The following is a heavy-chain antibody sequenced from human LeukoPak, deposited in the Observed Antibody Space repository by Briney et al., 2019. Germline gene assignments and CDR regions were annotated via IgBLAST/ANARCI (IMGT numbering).Heavy chain of an antibody. Sequence: GGSLRLSCAVSGFTFSRSTMTWVRRAPGKVLEWVASQKEDGNEEHYVDSVKGRFTISRDNAKNSLYLQMNSLRAEDTAVYYCATGGAVGGYFQHWGQGTLVTVSS. V-gene: IGHV3-7*05. CDR2: QKEDGNEE. J-gene: IGHJ1*01. CDR1: GFTFSRST. CDR3: ATGGAVGGYFQH. D-gene: IGHD3-16*01.